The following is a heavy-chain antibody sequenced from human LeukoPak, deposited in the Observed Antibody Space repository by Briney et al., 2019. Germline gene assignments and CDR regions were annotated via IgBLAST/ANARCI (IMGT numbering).Heavy chain of an antibody. J-gene: IGHJ3*02. V-gene: IGHV3-21*01. D-gene: IGHD2-2*01. CDR2: ISSSSSYI. CDR3: AREGYCSSTSCYGGGDAFDI. CDR1: GFTFSSYS. Sequence: PGGSLRLSCAASGFTFSSYSMNWVRQAPGKGLGWVSSISSSSSYIYYADSVKGRFTISRDNAKNSLYLQMNSLRAEDTAVYYCAREGYCSSTSCYGGGDAFDIWGQGTMVTVSS.